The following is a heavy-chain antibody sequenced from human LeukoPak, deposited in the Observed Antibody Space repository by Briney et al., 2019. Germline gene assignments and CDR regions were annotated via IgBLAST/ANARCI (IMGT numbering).Heavy chain of an antibody. CDR3: AKNGDRGAYCSGGSCYPYYYYYMDV. J-gene: IGHJ6*03. CDR1: GFTFSDYG. CDR2: VSSTGGTT. Sequence: GRTLRLSCAASGFTFSDYGMSSVRHAPGEGLEWVSSVSSTGGTTYYADSVKGRFTISRHNSKNTLFLQVNSLRAEDTAIYYCAKNGDRGAYCSGGSCYPYYYYYMDVWGKGTTVTISS. V-gene: IGHV3-23*01. D-gene: IGHD2-15*01.